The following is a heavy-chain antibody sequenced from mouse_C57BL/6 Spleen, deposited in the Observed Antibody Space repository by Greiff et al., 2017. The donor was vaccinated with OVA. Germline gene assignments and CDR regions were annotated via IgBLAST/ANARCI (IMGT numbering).Heavy chain of an antibody. Sequence: QVQLQQSGPELVKPGASVKISCKASGYAFSSSWMNWVKQRPGKGLEWIGRIYPGDGDTNYNGKFKGKATLTADKSSSTAYRQLSSLTSEDSAVYYCARQDIYYDYLYYAMDYWGQGTSVTVSS. CDR3: ARQDIYYDYLYYAMDY. D-gene: IGHD2-4*01. J-gene: IGHJ4*01. CDR1: GYAFSSSW. V-gene: IGHV1-82*01. CDR2: IYPGDGDT.